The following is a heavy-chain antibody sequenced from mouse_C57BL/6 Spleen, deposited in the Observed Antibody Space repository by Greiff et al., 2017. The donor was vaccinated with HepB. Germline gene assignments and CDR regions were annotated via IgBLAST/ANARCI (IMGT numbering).Heavy chain of an antibody. CDR2: IDTSDSYT. Sequence: QVQLQQPGAELVMPGASVKLSCKASGYTFTSYWMHWVKQRPGQGLEWIGEIDTSDSYTNYNQKFKGKSTLTVDKSSSTAYMQLSSLTSEDSAVYYCARGDGYSTWGQGTTLTVSS. V-gene: IGHV1-69*01. CDR1: GYTFTSYW. J-gene: IGHJ2*01. D-gene: IGHD2-3*01. CDR3: ARGDGYST.